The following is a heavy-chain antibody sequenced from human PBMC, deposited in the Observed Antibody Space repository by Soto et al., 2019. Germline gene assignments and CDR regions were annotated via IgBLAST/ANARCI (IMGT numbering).Heavy chain of an antibody. CDR3: ARGGYRVTIFGVVIIEWFDP. Sequence: SETLPHTCTVSGGSISSYYWSWIRQPTGKGLEWIGYIYYSGSTNYNPSLKSRVTISVDTSKNQFSLKLSSVTAADTAVYYCARGGYRVTIFGVVIIEWFDPWGQGTLVTVSS. J-gene: IGHJ5*02. CDR2: IYYSGST. D-gene: IGHD3-3*01. V-gene: IGHV4-59*12. CDR1: GGSISSYY.